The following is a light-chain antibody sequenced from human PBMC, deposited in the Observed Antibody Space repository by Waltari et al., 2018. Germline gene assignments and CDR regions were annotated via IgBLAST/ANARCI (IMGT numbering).Light chain of an antibody. CDR3: QQSKSIPWT. CDR2: GAS. J-gene: IGKJ1*01. V-gene: IGKV1-39*01. CDR1: QTISRY. Sequence: DILVTQSPSSLSASVGDGVTITCRASQTISRYLNWYQQKPGKAPKLLIHGASNLQSGVPPRFTGSGSGTDFTLTINSLQPEDFATYYCQQSKSIPWTFGQGTRVEIK.